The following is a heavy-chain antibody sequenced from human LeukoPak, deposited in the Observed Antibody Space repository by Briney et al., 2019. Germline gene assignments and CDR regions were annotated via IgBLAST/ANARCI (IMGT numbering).Heavy chain of an antibody. V-gene: IGHV4-38-2*02. Sequence: SETLSLTCTVSGYSISSGYYWGWIRQPPGKGLEWIGSIYHSGSTYYNPSLKSRVTISVDTSKNQFSLKLSSVTAADTAVYYCARGAYDFWSGSYYDAFDIWGQGIMVTVSS. CDR3: ARGAYDFWSGSYYDAFDI. CDR1: GYSISSGYY. D-gene: IGHD3-3*01. CDR2: IYHSGST. J-gene: IGHJ3*02.